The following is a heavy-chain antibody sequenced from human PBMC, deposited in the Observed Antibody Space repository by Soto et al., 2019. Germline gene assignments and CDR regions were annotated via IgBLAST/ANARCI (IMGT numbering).Heavy chain of an antibody. CDR1: GYTFTSYD. D-gene: IGHD2-8*01. J-gene: IGHJ3*02. CDR3: ASPRTPRYCTNGVCYDDAFDI. V-gene: IGHV1-8*01. CDR2: MNPNSGNT. Sequence: ASVKVSCKASGYTFTSYDINWVRQATGQGLEWMGWMNPNSGNTGYAQKFQGRVTMTRNTSISTAYMELSSLRSEDTAVYYCASPRTPRYCTNGVCYDDAFDIWGQGTMVTVSS.